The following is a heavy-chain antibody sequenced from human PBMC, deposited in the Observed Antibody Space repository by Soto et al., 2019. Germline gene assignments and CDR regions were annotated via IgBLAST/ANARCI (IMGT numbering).Heavy chain of an antibody. CDR2: VNSDGSST. Sequence: EVQLVESGGGLVQPGGSLRLSCEASGFTFSTDWMHWVRQAPGKGLVWVSRVNSDGSSTSYADSVKGRFTISRDNAKNTLYLQMNSLGAEDTAVYYCARSTYGGYIAFDIWGQGTTVTVSS. J-gene: IGHJ3*02. CDR1: GFTFSTDW. CDR3: ARSTYGGYIAFDI. V-gene: IGHV3-74*01. D-gene: IGHD5-12*01.